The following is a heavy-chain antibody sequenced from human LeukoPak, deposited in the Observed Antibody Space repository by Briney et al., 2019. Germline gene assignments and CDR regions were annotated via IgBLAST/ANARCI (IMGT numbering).Heavy chain of an antibody. Sequence: ASVEVSCKASGYTFTGYYMHWVRQAPGQGLEWMGWINPNSGGTNYAQKFQGWVTMTRDTSISTAYMELSRLRSDDTAVYYCAIMTTVNTFDYWGQGTLVTVSS. CDR1: GYTFTGYY. D-gene: IGHD4-17*01. CDR2: INPNSGGT. V-gene: IGHV1-2*04. J-gene: IGHJ4*02. CDR3: AIMTTVNTFDY.